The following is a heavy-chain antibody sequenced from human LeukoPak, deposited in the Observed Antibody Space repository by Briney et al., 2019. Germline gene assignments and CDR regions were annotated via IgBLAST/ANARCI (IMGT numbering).Heavy chain of an antibody. CDR1: EFIFSDYW. CDR2: IKQGGREE. J-gene: IGHJ5*01. V-gene: IGHV3-7*03. Sequence: PGGSLRLSCVASEFIFSDYWMSRVRQAPGKGLEWVANIKQGGREEKYVGSVKGRFAISRDDAKSTLYLQMDSLSGDDTAVYYCARDNGGWFDSWGRGTLVTVSS. CDR3: ARDNGGWFDS. D-gene: IGHD3-10*01.